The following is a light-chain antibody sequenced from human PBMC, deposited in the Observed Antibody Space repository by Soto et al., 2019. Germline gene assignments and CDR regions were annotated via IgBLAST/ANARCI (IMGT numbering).Light chain of an antibody. CDR2: DAS. V-gene: IGKV3-11*01. CDR3: QQRSNWPPIT. Sequence: EIVLTQSPATLSLSPRERATLSCRASQSVSSYLAWYQQKPGQAPRLLIYDASNRATGIPVRFSGSGSGTDFTLTISSLEPEDFAVYYCQQRSNWPPITFGQGTRLEIK. J-gene: IGKJ5*01. CDR1: QSVSSY.